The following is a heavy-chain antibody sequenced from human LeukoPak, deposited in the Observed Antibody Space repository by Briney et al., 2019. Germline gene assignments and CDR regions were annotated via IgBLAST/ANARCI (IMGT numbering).Heavy chain of an antibody. V-gene: IGHV7-4-1*02. D-gene: IGHD6-13*01. CDR3: ARDGARYSSSWSFDY. CDR2: INTNTGNP. J-gene: IGHJ4*02. Sequence: GASVKVSCKASGYTFTTYAMNWVRQAPGQGLEWMGWINTNTGNPTYAQGFTGRFVFSLDTSVSTAYLQISSLKAEDTAVYYCARDGARYSSSWSFDYWGQGTLVTVSS. CDR1: GYTFTTYA.